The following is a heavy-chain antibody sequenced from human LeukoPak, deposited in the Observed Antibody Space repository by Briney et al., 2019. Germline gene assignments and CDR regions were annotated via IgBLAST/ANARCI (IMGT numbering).Heavy chain of an antibody. Sequence: GGSLRLSCAASGVTFSSDWMSWVRQAPGKGLEWVANIKQDGSEKYYVDSVKGRFTISRDNAKNSLYLQMNSLRAEDTAVYYCARSSAAAFYWGQGTLVTVSS. CDR1: GVTFSSDW. D-gene: IGHD6-13*01. V-gene: IGHV3-7*01. J-gene: IGHJ4*02. CDR3: ARSSAAAFY. CDR2: IKQDGSEK.